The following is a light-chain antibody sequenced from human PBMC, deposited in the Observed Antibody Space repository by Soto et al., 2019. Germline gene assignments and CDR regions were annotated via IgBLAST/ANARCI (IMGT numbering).Light chain of an antibody. CDR2: KAS. CDR1: QSISIW. CDR3: QQYNSYSTWT. Sequence: DIQMTQSPSTLSASVGDRVTITCRASQSISIWLAWYQQKPGSAPKLLIYKASTLESGVPSRFSDSGSGTEFPLAISSLQPDHFATYYCQQYNSYSTWTFGQGTKVELK. J-gene: IGKJ1*01. V-gene: IGKV1-5*03.